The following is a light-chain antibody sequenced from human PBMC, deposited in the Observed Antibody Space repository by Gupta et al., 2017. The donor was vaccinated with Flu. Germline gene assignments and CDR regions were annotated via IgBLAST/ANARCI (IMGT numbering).Light chain of an antibody. J-gene: IGLJ2*01. CDR1: SSDVSGYNY. CDR2: EVS. CDR3: RSYAGSNNFVV. V-gene: IGLV2-8*01. Sequence: QSALAHPASASGSPGQSDLISCPGTSSDVSGYNYVSWYQQHPGKAPKLMIYEVSNRPSGVPDRFSGSKSGNTASLTVSGLQAEDEADYYCRSYAGSNNFVVFGGGTKLTVL.